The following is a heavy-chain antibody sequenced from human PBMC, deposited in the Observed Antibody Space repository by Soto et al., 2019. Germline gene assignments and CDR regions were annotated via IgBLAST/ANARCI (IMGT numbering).Heavy chain of an antibody. Sequence: AASVKVSCKASGYTFTSYAMHWVRQAPGQRLEWMGWINAGNGNTKYSQKFQGRVTITRDTSASTAYMELSSLRSEDTAVYYCARESSSWYVVNWFDPWGQGTLVTVSS. V-gene: IGHV1-3*01. D-gene: IGHD6-13*01. CDR2: INAGNGNT. CDR1: GYTFTSYA. J-gene: IGHJ5*02. CDR3: ARESSSWYVVNWFDP.